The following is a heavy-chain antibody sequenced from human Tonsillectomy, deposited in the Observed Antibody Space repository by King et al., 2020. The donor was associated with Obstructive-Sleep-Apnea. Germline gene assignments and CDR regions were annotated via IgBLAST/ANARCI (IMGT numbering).Heavy chain of an antibody. CDR1: GFTFSDYY. CDR3: ATGAVSGTSFDY. J-gene: IGHJ4*02. D-gene: IGHD6-19*01. CDR2: ISSSGRTI. V-gene: IGHV3-11*01. Sequence: VQLGEAGGGLVKPGGSLRLSCAASGFTFSDYYMSWIRQAPGQGLQWVSYISSSGRTIYYADSVRGRFTVSRDNATNSLFLQMDSLRAEDTAVYYCATGAVSGTSFDYWGQGTLVTVSS.